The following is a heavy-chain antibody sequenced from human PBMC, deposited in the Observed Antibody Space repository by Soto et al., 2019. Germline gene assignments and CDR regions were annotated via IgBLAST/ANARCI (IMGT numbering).Heavy chain of an antibody. Sequence: GGSLSLSCAASGFTFSTYTMSWVRQAPGKGLEWVSVISGSGGSTYYADSVKGRFTISRDNSKNTLYLQMNSLRAEDTVVYYCAKTGITMIAVVPWFDPWGQGTLVTVSS. V-gene: IGHV3-23*01. J-gene: IGHJ5*02. CDR3: AKTGITMIAVVPWFDP. CDR2: ISGSGGST. CDR1: GFTFSTYT. D-gene: IGHD3-22*01.